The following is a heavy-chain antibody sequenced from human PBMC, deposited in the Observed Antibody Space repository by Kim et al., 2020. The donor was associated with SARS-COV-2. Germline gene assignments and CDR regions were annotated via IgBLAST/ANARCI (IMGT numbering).Heavy chain of an antibody. Sequence: TRYSPSFQGQVTISADKSISTAYLQWSSLKASDTAMYYCARRASPLYYDYWGQGTLVTVSS. V-gene: IGHV5-51*01. J-gene: IGHJ4*02. CDR3: ARRASPLYYDY. D-gene: IGHD2-21*01. CDR2: T.